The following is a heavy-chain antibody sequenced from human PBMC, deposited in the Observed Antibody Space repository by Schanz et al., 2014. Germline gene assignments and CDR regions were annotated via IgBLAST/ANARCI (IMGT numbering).Heavy chain of an antibody. V-gene: IGHV3-30*04. J-gene: IGHJ6*02. CDR3: VKGLQRELLRDDHYYGMDV. CDR1: GFSFSGFA. CDR2: VSHDGFTK. Sequence: QVQLEESGGGVVQPGGSLRLSCVASGFSFSGFAVHWVRQAPGKGLEWVSIVSHDGFTKHYADSVRGRFTLSRDNSKNTVYLQMNSLRAEDTAVYYCVKGLQRELLRDDHYYGMDVWGQGTTVTVSS. D-gene: IGHD1-26*01.